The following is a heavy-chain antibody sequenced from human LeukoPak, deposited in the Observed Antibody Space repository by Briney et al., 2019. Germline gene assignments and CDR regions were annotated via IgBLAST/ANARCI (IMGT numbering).Heavy chain of an antibody. V-gene: IGHV4-61*02. CDR3: ARADGDYEVVWYLDL. D-gene: IGHD4-17*01. CDR2: IYTSGST. J-gene: IGHJ2*01. Sequence: SETLSLTCTVSGGSISSGSHYWSWIRQPAGKGLEWIGRIYTSGSTNYNPSLKSRVTISVDTSKNQFPLKLSSVTAADTAVYYCARADGDYEVVWYLDLWGRGTLVTVSS. CDR1: GGSISSGSHY.